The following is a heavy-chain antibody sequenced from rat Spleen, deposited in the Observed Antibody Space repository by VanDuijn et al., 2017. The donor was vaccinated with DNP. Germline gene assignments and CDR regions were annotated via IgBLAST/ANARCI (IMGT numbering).Heavy chain of an antibody. CDR1: GHSITSNY. CDR2: INYSGAT. V-gene: IGHV3-1*01. CDR3: ARYRITTYYYFDL. D-gene: IGHD1-10*01. Sequence: EVQLQESGPGLVKPSQSLSLTCSVTGHSITSNYWAWIRKFPGNKMEWMGYINYSGATAYNPSLKSRISITRDTSKNQFFLQLNSVTTEDTATYYCARYRITTYYYFDLWGPGTMVTVSS. J-gene: IGHJ1*01.